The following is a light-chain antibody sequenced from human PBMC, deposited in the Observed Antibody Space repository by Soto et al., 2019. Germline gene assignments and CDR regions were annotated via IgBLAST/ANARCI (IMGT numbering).Light chain of an antibody. J-gene: IGKJ5*01. V-gene: IGKV1-12*01. Sequence: DIQMTQSPSSVSASVGDRVTITCRASQDISTWLAWYQQKPGKAPKLLIYAASSLFSGVPSRFSGSGPGTDSTPTISSLQPEDVATYYCQQADSLPPVTFGQGTRL. CDR3: QQADSLPPVT. CDR2: AAS. CDR1: QDISTW.